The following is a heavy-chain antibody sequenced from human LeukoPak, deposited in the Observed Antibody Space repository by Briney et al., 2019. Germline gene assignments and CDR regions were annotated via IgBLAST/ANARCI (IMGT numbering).Heavy chain of an antibody. CDR3: ARDTSGGLAAAGIDY. CDR1: GGSFSDYN. D-gene: IGHD6-13*01. J-gene: IGHJ4*02. Sequence: SETLSLTCAVYGGSFSDYNWTWIRQPPGKGLEWIGEIGHNASANYNPSLKSRVTISVDTSKNQFSLKLSSVTAADTAVYYCARDTSGGLAAAGIDYWGQGTLVTVSS. CDR2: IGHNASA. V-gene: IGHV4-34*09.